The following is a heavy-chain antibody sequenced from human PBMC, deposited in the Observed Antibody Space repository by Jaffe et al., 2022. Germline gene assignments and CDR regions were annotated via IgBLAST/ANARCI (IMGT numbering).Heavy chain of an antibody. J-gene: IGHJ1*01. Sequence: EVQLVESGGGLVQPGGSLRLSCAASGFTFSSYWMSWVRQAPGKGLEWVANIKQDGSEKYYVDSVKGRFTISRDNAKNSLYLQMNSLRAEDTAVYYCARDGGSLLWFGDGPFAEYFQHWGQGTLVTVSS. D-gene: IGHD3-10*01. CDR1: GFTFSSYW. V-gene: IGHV3-7*05. CDR3: ARDGGSLLWFGDGPFAEYFQH. CDR2: IKQDGSEK.